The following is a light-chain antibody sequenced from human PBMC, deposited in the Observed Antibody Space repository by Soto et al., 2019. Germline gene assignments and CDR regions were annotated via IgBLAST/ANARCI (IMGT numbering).Light chain of an antibody. V-gene: IGKV3-15*01. CDR2: GAS. J-gene: IGKJ4*01. CDR3: QHYNNWPLT. Sequence: EIVMTQSPATLSVSPGERATLSCRAGQSVSSNLAWYQHKPGQAPRLLIYGASTRATGIPARFSGSGSGTEFTLTISGLQSEDFAVYYCQHYNNWPLTFGGGTKVEI. CDR1: QSVSSN.